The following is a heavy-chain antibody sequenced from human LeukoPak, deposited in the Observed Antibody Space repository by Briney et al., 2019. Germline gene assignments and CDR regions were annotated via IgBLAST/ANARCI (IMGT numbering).Heavy chain of an antibody. V-gene: IGHV3-7*01. D-gene: IGHD3-3*01. Sequence: QSGGSLSLCCAASGFTSSSYWMSWVRQAPGKGLEWVANIKQDGSEKYYVDSVKGRFTISRDNAKNSLYLQMNSLRAEDTAVYYCAREARGSRWSGYFPLGYWGQGTLVTVSS. CDR2: IKQDGSEK. CDR3: AREARGSRWSGYFPLGY. CDR1: GFTSSSYW. J-gene: IGHJ4*02.